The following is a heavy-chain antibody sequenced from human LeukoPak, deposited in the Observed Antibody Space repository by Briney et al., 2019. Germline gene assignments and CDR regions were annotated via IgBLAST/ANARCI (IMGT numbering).Heavy chain of an antibody. D-gene: IGHD2-15*01. Sequence: ASVKVSCKASGYTFTNYGISWVRQAPGQGLEWMGWISTYNGNTNYAQKLQGRVTMTTDTSTSTAYMELSSLRSEDTAVYYCASATLRCSGGSCYEMDVWGKGTTVTVSS. CDR3: ASATLRCSGGSCYEMDV. V-gene: IGHV1-18*01. CDR2: ISTYNGNT. CDR1: GYTFTNYG. J-gene: IGHJ6*04.